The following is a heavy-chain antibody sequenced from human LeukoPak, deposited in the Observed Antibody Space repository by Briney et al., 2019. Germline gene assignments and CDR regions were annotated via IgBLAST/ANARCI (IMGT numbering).Heavy chain of an antibody. CDR3: ARGANWGSPDY. J-gene: IGHJ4*02. CDR2: IYYSGTT. Sequence: PSETLSLTCTVSGGSISSDYWSWIRQSPGKGLEWIWYIYYSGTTSYNPSLKSRVTISLDTSKKKFSLQLSSVAAADTAVYYCARGANWGSPDYWGQGTLVTVSS. D-gene: IGHD7-27*01. CDR1: GGSISSDY. V-gene: IGHV4-59*01.